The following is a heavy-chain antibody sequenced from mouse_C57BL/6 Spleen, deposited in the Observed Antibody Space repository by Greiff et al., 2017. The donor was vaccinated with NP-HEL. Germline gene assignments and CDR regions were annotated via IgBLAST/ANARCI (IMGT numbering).Heavy chain of an antibody. J-gene: IGHJ2*01. Sequence: EVMLVESGGGLVKPGGSLKLSCAASGFTFSDYGMHWVRQAPEKGLEWVAYISSGSSTIYYADTVKGRFTISRDNANNTRLLQMTSLRSEDTAMYYCAREDYYGSSYLFDYWGQGTTLTVSS. CDR2: ISSGSSTI. CDR3: AREDYYGSSYLFDY. CDR1: GFTFSDYG. V-gene: IGHV5-17*01. D-gene: IGHD1-1*01.